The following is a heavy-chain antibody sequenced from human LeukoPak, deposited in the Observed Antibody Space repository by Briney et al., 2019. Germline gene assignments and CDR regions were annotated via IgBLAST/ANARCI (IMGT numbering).Heavy chain of an antibody. D-gene: IGHD1-26*01. CDR2: IYSGGST. J-gene: IGHJ6*02. Sequence: GGSLRLSCAASGFTVSSNYMSWVSQAPGKGLEWVSVIYSGGSTYYADSVKGRFTISRDNSKNTLYLQMNSLRAEDTAVYYCARDDGTYYYGMDVWGQGTTVTVSS. V-gene: IGHV3-66*01. CDR3: ARDDGTYYYGMDV. CDR1: GFTVSSNY.